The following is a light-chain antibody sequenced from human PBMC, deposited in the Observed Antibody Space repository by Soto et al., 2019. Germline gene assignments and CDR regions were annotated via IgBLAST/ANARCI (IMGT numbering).Light chain of an antibody. V-gene: IGKV3-15*01. CDR3: QHYNDWPWT. J-gene: IGKJ1*01. CDR1: QSVSSN. Sequence: EIVMTQSPATLSVCPGDGATLSCRASQSVSSNLAWYQQKPGQAPRLLIYGASTRATGIPDRFSGSGSGTEFTLTISSLQSEDFAVYHCQHYNDWPWTFGQGTKVEIK. CDR2: GAS.